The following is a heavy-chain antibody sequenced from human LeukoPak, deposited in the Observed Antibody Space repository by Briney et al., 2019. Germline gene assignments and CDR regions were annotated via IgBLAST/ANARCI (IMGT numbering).Heavy chain of an antibody. CDR3: ARVGVGMYHFDH. CDR1: GFTLSTYW. Sequence: GGSLRLSCAASGFTLSTYWMHWVRQAPGKGLVWVSRINPDGSTTTYADSVEGRFTISRDNAKSTLYLQMSSLRAEDTAVYYCARVGVGMYHFDHWGQGTLVTVSS. CDR2: INPDGSTT. V-gene: IGHV3-74*01. D-gene: IGHD2-2*01. J-gene: IGHJ4*02.